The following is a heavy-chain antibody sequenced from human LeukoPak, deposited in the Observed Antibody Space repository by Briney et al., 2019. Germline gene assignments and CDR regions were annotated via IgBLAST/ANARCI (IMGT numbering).Heavy chain of an antibody. J-gene: IGHJ4*02. CDR1: GFTFSSYW. Sequence: GGSLRLSCAASGFTFSSYWMSWVRQAPGKGLEWVANMKQDGSEKYYVDSVKGRFTISRDNAKNSLYLQMNSLRAEDTAVYYCARELLSYYYGSGSHDYWGQGTLVTVSS. CDR2: MKQDGSEK. V-gene: IGHV3-7*01. CDR3: ARELLSYYYGSGSHDY. D-gene: IGHD3-10*01.